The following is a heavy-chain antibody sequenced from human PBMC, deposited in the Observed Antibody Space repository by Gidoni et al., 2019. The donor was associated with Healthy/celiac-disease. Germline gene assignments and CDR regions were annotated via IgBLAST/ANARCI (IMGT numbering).Heavy chain of an antibody. CDR3: ARDKGSSGWYDY. V-gene: IGHV3-21*01. Sequence: EVQLVESGGGLVKPGGSLRLSCAASGFTFSSYSMNWVRQAPGKGLEWVSSISSSSSYIYYADSVKGRFTISRDNAKNSLYLQMNSLRAEDTAVYYCARDKGSSGWYDYWGQGTLVTVSS. CDR1: GFTFSSYS. D-gene: IGHD6-19*01. J-gene: IGHJ4*02. CDR2: ISSSSSYI.